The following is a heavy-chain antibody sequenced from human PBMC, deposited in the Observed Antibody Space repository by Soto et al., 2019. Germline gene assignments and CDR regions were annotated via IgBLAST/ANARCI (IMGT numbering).Heavy chain of an antibody. CDR1: GGTFSSYT. CDR2: IIPILGIA. CDR3: ASAHMVRGVIPFDY. D-gene: IGHD3-10*01. J-gene: IGHJ4*02. V-gene: IGHV1-69*02. Sequence: QVQLVQSGAEVKKPGSSVKVSCKASGGTFSSYTISWVRQAPGQGLEWMGRIIPILGIANYAQKFQGRVTITADKSTSTAYMELSSLRSEETAVYYCASAHMVRGVIPFDYWGQGTLVTVSS.